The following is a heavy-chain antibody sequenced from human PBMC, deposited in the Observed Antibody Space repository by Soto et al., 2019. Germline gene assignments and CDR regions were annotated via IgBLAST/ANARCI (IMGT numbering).Heavy chain of an antibody. J-gene: IGHJ5*02. CDR2: IYYSGST. CDR1: GGSISSGGYY. D-gene: IGHD6-13*01. V-gene: IGHV4-31*03. CDR3: ARDVAAARFDP. Sequence: SETLSLTCTVSGGSISSGGYYWSWIRQHPGKGLEWIGYIYYSGSTYYNPSLKSRVTISVDTSKNQFSLKLSSVTAADTVVYYCARDVAAARFDPWGQGTLVTVSS.